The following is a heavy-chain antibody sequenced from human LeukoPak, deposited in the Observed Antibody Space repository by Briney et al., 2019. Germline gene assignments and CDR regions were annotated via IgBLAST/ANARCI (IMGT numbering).Heavy chain of an antibody. D-gene: IGHD3-10*01. J-gene: IGHJ4*02. V-gene: IGHV4-59*08. CDR3: ARHGLSLRMVRGVIIDY. CDR1: GGSISGYY. CDR2: IYYSGST. Sequence: SETLSLTCIVSGGSISGYYWSWIRQPPGKGLQWIGYIYYSGSTNYNPSLKSRVTISVDTSKNQFSLKVSSVTAADTAVYYCARHGLSLRMVRGVIIDYWGQGTLVIVSS.